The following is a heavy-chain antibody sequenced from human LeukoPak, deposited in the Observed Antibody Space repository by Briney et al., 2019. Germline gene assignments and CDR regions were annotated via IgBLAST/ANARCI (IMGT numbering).Heavy chain of an antibody. CDR2: IYSGGST. J-gene: IGHJ5*02. CDR3: ARYWRGGVRRASEHP. V-gene: IGHV3-53*04. D-gene: IGHD3-10*01. CDR1: GFTVSSNY. Sequence: GGSLRLSCAASGFTVSSNYMSWVRQAPGKGLEWVSVIYSGGSTYYADSVKGRFTISRHNSKNTLYLQMNSLRAEDTAVYYCARYWRGGVRRASEHPWGQGTLVTVSS.